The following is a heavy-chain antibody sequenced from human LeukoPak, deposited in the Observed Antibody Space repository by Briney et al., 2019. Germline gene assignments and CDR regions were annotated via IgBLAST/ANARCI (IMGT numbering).Heavy chain of an antibody. CDR1: GGXISRYY. Sequence: SETLSLTCSVSGGXISRYYWSWIRQPPGKGQEWIAYIHYTGSTNYNPSLKSRVTISMDTSKNQFSLKLTSVTAADTAVYYCARLDGNWNYFDYWGQGTLVTISS. CDR3: ARLDGNWNYFDY. J-gene: IGHJ4*02. V-gene: IGHV4-59*08. CDR2: IHYTGST. D-gene: IGHD1-20*01.